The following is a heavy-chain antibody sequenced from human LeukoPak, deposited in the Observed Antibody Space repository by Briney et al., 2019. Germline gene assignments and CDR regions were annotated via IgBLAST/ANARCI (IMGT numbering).Heavy chain of an antibody. J-gene: IGHJ4*02. CDR1: GFTFSSYA. Sequence: PGGSLRLSCAASGFTFSSYAMSWVRQAPGEGLEWVSAISGSGGSTYYADSVKGRFTISRDNSKNTLYLQMNSLRAEDTAVYYCAKVVRWLRGAYFDYWGQGTLVTVSS. CDR2: ISGSGGST. CDR3: AKVVRWLRGAYFDY. V-gene: IGHV3-23*01. D-gene: IGHD4-17*01.